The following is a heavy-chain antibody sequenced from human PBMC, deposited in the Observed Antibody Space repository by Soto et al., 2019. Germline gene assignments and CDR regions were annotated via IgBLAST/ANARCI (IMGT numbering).Heavy chain of an antibody. CDR3: ASIYGGNHYSSSWTYFDY. CDR1: GFTFSSYW. V-gene: IGHV3-7*03. CDR2: IKQYGSEK. J-gene: IGHJ4*02. D-gene: IGHD6-13*01. Sequence: GGSLRLSCAASGFTFSSYWMSWVRQAPGKGLEWVANIKQYGSEKYYVDSVKGRFTISRDNAKNSLYLQMNSLRAEDTAVYYCASIYGGNHYSSSWTYFDYWGQGTLVTVSS.